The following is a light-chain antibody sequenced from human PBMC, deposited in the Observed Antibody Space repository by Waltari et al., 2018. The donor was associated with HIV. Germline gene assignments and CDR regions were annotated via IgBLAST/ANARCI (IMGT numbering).Light chain of an antibody. J-gene: IGLJ1*01. CDR2: EVS. V-gene: IGLV2-14*01. Sequence: QSALTQPASVSGSPGQSITISCTGTSSDVGGYNYVSWYQQHPGKAPKLMIYEVSNRPSGVPTRFSGSKSGNTASLTISGLQAEDEADYYCSSYTSSSTLPSYVFGTGTKVTVL. CDR3: SSYTSSSTLPSYV. CDR1: SSDVGGYNY.